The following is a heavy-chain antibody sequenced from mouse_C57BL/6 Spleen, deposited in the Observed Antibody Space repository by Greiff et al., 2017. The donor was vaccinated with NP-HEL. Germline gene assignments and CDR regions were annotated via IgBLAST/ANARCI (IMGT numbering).Heavy chain of an antibody. CDR3: ARDRGAY. V-gene: IGHV1-82*01. Sequence: QVQLQQSGPELVKPGASVKISCKASGYAFSSSWMNWVKQRPGKGLEWIGRIYPGDGDTNYNGKFKGKATLTADKSSSTACMQLSSLTSEDSAVYFCARDRGAYWGQGTLVTVSA. CDR1: GYAFSSSW. D-gene: IGHD3-2*01. CDR2: IYPGDGDT. J-gene: IGHJ3*01.